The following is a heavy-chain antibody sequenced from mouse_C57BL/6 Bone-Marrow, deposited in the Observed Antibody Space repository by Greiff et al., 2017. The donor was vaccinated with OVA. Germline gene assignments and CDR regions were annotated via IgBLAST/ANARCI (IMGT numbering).Heavy chain of an antibody. CDR1: GFSLTSYG. CDR2: IWSGGST. D-gene: IGHD2-4*01. Sequence: LQESGPGLVQPSQSLSITCTVSGFSLTSYGVHWVRQSPGKGLEWLGVIWSGGSTDYNAAFISRLSISKDNSKSQVFFKMNSLQADDTAIYYCARRYYDYDWFAYWGQGTLVTVSA. CDR3: ARRYYDYDWFAY. V-gene: IGHV2-2*01. J-gene: IGHJ3*01.